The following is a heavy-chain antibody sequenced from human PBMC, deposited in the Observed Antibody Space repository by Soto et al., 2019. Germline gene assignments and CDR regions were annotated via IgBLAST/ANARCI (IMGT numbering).Heavy chain of an antibody. Sequence: QVQLVQSGAEVKKPGASVKVSCKASGYTFSNYGISWVRQAPGQGLEWMGRVSPYNGNTNYEQKLQGRVTXXTDTSTSTAYMELRSLRSDDTDVYYCARDRGYNWNYGWFDPWGQGALVTVSS. CDR2: VSPYNGNT. J-gene: IGHJ5*02. CDR3: ARDRGYNWNYGWFDP. V-gene: IGHV1-18*01. CDR1: GYTFSNYG. D-gene: IGHD1-7*01.